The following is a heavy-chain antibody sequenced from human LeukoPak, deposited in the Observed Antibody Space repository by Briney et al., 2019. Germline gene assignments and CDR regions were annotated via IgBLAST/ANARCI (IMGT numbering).Heavy chain of an antibody. CDR1: GDSISSSPYF. V-gene: IGHV4-39*01. Sequence: SETLSLTCTVSGDSISSSPYFCGWLRQPPGKGLEWIGSINYSGNTYFNPSLQSRVAISVDTSKNQFSLKLSSLTAADTAVYSCARPSGRNCNAFDIWGQGTMVTVSS. J-gene: IGHJ3*02. CDR2: INYSGNT. CDR3: ARPSGRNCNAFDI. D-gene: IGHD1-14*01.